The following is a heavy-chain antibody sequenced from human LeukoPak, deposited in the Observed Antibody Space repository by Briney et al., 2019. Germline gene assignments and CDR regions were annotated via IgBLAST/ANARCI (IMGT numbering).Heavy chain of an antibody. CDR1: GGSISSGGYS. V-gene: IGHV4-30-2*01. D-gene: IGHD3-9*01. CDR2: IYHSGST. CDR3: KQKTAYEILTGFDY. J-gene: IGHJ4*02. Sequence: TLSLTCAVSGGSISSGGYSWSWIRQPPRKGLEWIGDIYHSGSTYYNPSLKSRVTISIDRSKNQFSLKLSSVTAADTAVFYFKQKTAYEILTGFDYWGQGTLVTVSS.